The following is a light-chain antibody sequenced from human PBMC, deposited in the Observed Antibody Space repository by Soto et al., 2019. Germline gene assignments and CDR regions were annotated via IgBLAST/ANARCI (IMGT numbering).Light chain of an antibody. Sequence: DIQMTQSPSAMSASVGDRVTITCRASQDINNYLVWFQQKPGTVPKRLIYAASSLQSGVPSRFSGSRSGTECTLTISSLQPEYFATYYCLQHNSYPLTGGGGPKVEIK. CDR2: AAS. CDR3: LQHNSYPLT. J-gene: IGKJ4*02. CDR1: QDINNY. V-gene: IGKV1-17*03.